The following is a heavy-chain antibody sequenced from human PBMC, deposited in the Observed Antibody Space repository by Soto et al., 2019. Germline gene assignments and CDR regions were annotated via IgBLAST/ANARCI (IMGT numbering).Heavy chain of an antibody. CDR2: IYYSGST. V-gene: IGHV4-31*03. CDR3: TRLIAVAGLDAFDI. CDR1: GGSISSGGYY. Sequence: LSLTCTVSGGSISSGGYYWSWIRQHPGKGLEWIGYIYYSGSTYYNPSLKSRVTISVDTSKNQFSLKLSSVTAADTAVYYCTRLIAVAGLDAFDIWGQGTMVTVSS. D-gene: IGHD6-19*01. J-gene: IGHJ3*02.